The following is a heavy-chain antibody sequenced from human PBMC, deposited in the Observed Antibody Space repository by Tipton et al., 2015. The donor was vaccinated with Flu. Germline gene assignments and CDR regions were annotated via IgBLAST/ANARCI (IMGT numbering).Heavy chain of an antibody. CDR1: GYTFSDFG. J-gene: IGHJ4*02. D-gene: IGHD3-10*01. V-gene: IGHV3-33*01. CDR2: IWYDGGNI. Sequence: QLVQSGGGVVQPGRSLRLSCAASGYTFSDFGMHWVRQTPGKGLEWVAIIWYDGGNIRYKDSVKGRFTISRDNSKNTLYLQMKSLRVEDTAVYYCARDRGEVEGGFDYWGQGTLVTVSS. CDR3: ARDRGEVEGGFDY.